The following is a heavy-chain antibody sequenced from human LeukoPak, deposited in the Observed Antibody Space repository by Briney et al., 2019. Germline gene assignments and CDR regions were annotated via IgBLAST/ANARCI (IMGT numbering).Heavy chain of an antibody. Sequence: GGSLRLSCAALGLTFSCYSINWGRQAPGRGLPWISYISSSSSTIYYADSVKGRFTISRDNAKNSLYLQMNSLRAEDTAVYYCARDPPVAGLYFDYWGQGTLVTVSS. J-gene: IGHJ4*02. D-gene: IGHD6-19*01. CDR2: ISSSSSTI. V-gene: IGHV3-48*04. CDR3: ARDPPVAGLYFDY. CDR1: GLTFSCYS.